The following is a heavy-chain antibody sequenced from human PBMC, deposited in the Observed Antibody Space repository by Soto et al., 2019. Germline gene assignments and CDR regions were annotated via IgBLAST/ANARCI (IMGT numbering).Heavy chain of an antibody. Sequence: QVQLVQSGAEVKKPGASVKVSCKASGYTFTSYYMHWVRQAPGQGLEWMGIINPSGGSTSYAQKFQGRVTMTRDTSTSTVYMELSSLRSEDTAVYYCARGSNSGSTPSRYFDYWGQGTLVTVSS. CDR3: ARGSNSGSTPSRYFDY. J-gene: IGHJ4*02. D-gene: IGHD3-10*01. CDR2: INPSGGST. V-gene: IGHV1-46*03. CDR1: GYTFTSYY.